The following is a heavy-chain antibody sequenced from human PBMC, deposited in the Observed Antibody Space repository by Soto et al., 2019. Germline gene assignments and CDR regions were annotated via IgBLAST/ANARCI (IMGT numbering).Heavy chain of an antibody. J-gene: IGHJ6*03. D-gene: IGHD6-6*01. Sequence: LLMQSQTLSLTCAISGDSVSSNSAAWNWIRQSPSRGLEWLGRTYYRSKWYNDYAVSVKSRITINPDTSKNQFSLQLNSVTPEDTAVYYCARQSDEGSSEYYYYYMDVWGKGTTVTVSS. CDR2: TYYRSKWYN. V-gene: IGHV6-1*01. CDR1: GDSVSSNSAA. CDR3: ARQSDEGSSEYYYYYMDV.